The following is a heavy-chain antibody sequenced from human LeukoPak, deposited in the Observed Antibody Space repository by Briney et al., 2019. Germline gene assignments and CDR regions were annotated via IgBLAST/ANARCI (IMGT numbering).Heavy chain of an antibody. D-gene: IGHD2-15*01. CDR2: IYPGDSDT. CDR1: GYSFTSYW. Sequence: ESLKISCKGSGYSFTSYWIGWVRQMPGKGLEWMGIIYPGDSDTRYSPSFQGQVTISADKSISTAYLQWSSLRASDAAMYYCARQEGYCSGGSCYSYYWGQGTLVAVSS. J-gene: IGHJ4*02. V-gene: IGHV5-51*01. CDR3: ARQEGYCSGGSCYSYY.